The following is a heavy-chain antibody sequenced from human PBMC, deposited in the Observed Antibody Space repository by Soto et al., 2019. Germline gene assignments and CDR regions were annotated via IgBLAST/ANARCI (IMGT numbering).Heavy chain of an antibody. CDR1: GFTFNNYA. CDR2: IRNSGGFT. Sequence: GQLLESGGGLVQPGGSLRLSCAASGFTFNNYAMNWVRQAPGKGLEWVSAIRNSGGFTYYADSVKGRFTISRDSSKNPLYRHMNSLRAEDTALSYCANDYFETKRPYFFDYWAQVTLVTVSS. CDR3: ANDYFETKRPYFFDY. V-gene: IGHV3-23*01. D-gene: IGHD1-26*01. J-gene: IGHJ4*02.